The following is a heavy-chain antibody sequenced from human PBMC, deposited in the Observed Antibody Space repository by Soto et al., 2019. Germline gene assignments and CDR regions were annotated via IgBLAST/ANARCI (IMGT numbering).Heavy chain of an antibody. CDR2: ISSSGDII. CDR3: VRDLGYYDRSGFLDY. CDR1: GFTFSDYY. V-gene: IGHV3-11*01. J-gene: IGHJ4*02. Sequence: GSVRLWFAASGFTFSDYYMSWIRQAPGKGLEWVSYISSSGDIIYYADSMKGRFTISRDNAKNSLYLQMNNLRAEDTAVYYCVRDLGYYDRSGFLDYWGQGTLVTV. D-gene: IGHD3-22*01.